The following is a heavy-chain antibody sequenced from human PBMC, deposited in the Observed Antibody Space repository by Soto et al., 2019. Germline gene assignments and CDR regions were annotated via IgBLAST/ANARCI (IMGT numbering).Heavy chain of an antibody. D-gene: IGHD5-12*01. CDR1: GYTFTTYG. CDR2: ISANNGNT. V-gene: IGHV1-18*01. Sequence: QVQLVQSGAEVKKPGASVKVSCKTSGYTFTTYGISWVRQAPGQGFEWMGWISANNGNTNHAQKFRGRISMTTDTSTSTAYMEVRRLRSDDTAVYYCAREGRGYEDYWGQGTLVIVSS. J-gene: IGHJ4*02. CDR3: AREGRGYEDY.